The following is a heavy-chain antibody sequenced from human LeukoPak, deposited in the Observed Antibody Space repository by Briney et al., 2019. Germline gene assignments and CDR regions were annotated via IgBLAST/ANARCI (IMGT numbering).Heavy chain of an antibody. CDR3: ARGAAGTTPDYYYFGLDV. CDR1: GYRFTDYW. CDR2: IYPGDSDT. V-gene: IGHV5-51*01. D-gene: IGHD1-7*01. J-gene: IGHJ6*02. Sequence: GESLKISCKGSGYRFTDYWIGWVRQMPGKGLEWMGIIYPGDSDTRYSPSFQGQVTISADKSINTAHLQWSGLKASDTAMYYCARGAAGTTPDYYYFGLDVWGQGTTVRVSS.